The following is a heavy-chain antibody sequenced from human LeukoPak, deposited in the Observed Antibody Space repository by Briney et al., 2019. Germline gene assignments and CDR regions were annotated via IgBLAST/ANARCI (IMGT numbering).Heavy chain of an antibody. CDR1: GYTFTDYY. V-gene: IGHV1-18*04. J-gene: IGHJ5*02. Sequence: ASVKVSCKASGYTFTDYYMHWVRQAPGQGLEWMGWISAYNGNTNYAQKLQGRVAMTTDTSTSTAYMELRSLRSDDTAVYYCARAPSAVVPIINWFDPWGQGTLVTVSS. CDR3: ARAPSAVVPIINWFDP. CDR2: ISAYNGNT. D-gene: IGHD6-19*01.